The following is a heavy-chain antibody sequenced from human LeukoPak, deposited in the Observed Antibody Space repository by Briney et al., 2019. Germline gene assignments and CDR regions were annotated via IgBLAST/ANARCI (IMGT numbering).Heavy chain of an antibody. CDR1: GFSFDTYA. Sequence: GGSLRLSCAASGFSFDTYAMHWVRQAPGQGLEWVALIWHDGSHKFYSNSVRGQFTISRDNSKNTVYLQMNNLRPDDTAVYYCAREIFGSGSYRDFWGQGTLVTVSS. J-gene: IGHJ4*02. CDR3: AREIFGSGSYRDF. D-gene: IGHD3-10*01. CDR2: IWHDGSHK. V-gene: IGHV3-33*01.